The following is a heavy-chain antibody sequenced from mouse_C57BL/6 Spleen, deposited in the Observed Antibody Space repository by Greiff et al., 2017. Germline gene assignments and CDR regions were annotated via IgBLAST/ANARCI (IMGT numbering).Heavy chain of an antibody. CDR3: ARSRDYEGYYFDY. V-gene: IGHV1-52*01. J-gene: IGHJ2*01. D-gene: IGHD2-4*01. CDR2: IDPSDSET. Sequence: QVQLQQPGAELVRPGSSVKLSCKASGYTFTSYWMHWVKQRPIQGLEWIGNIDPSDSETHYNQKFKDKATLTVDKSSSTAYMQLSSLTSEDSAVYYCARSRDYEGYYFDYWGQGTTLTVSS. CDR1: GYTFTSYW.